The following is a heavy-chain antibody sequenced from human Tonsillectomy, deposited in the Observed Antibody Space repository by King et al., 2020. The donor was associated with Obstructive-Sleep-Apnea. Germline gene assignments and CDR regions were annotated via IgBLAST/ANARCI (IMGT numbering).Heavy chain of an antibody. CDR3: ARDNPYYHRSGYYRTTDY. V-gene: IGHV1-2*02. Sequence: VQLVESGAEVKKPGASVRVSCKASGFTFPGYYVHWVRQAPGQGLEWMGWIDPNSGGTNYAQKFQGRVTMTRDTSITTAYMELSRLRSDDTAVYYCARDNPYYHRSGYYRTTDYWGQGTLVTVSS. CDR1: GFTFPGYY. J-gene: IGHJ4*02. CDR2: IDPNSGGT. D-gene: IGHD3-22*01.